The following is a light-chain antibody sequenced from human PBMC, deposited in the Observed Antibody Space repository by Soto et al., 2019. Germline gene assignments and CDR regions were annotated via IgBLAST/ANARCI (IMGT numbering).Light chain of an antibody. CDR2: AAS. CDR3: QHYGSSPET. J-gene: IGKJ1*01. CDR1: QSVSSY. Sequence: EIVMTQSPATLSLSPGERATLSCRASQSVSSYLAWYQQKPGQAPRLLIYAASSRATGIPDRFSGSGSGTDFTLTISRLEPEDFAVYYCQHYGSSPETFGQGTKVDIK. V-gene: IGKV3-20*01.